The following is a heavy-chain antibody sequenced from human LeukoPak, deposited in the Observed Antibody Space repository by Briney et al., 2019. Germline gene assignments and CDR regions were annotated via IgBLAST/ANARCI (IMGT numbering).Heavy chain of an antibody. D-gene: IGHD5-18*01. V-gene: IGHV3-21*01. CDR1: GFTFSRYS. CDR2: ISSSSSYI. J-gene: IGHJ4*02. Sequence: PGGSLRLSCEASGFTFSRYSLTWVRQAPGKGLEWVSSISSSSSYIYYADSVKGRFTISRDNAKNSLFLQMNSLRAEDTALYYCAKQADTPMLIWAFTDYWGQGTLVTVSS. CDR3: AKQADTPMLIWAFTDY.